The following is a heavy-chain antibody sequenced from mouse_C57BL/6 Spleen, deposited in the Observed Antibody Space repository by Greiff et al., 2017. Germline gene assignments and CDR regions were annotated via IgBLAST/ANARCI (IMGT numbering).Heavy chain of an antibody. CDR1: GYTFTSYW. Sequence: QVQLQQPGAELVKPGASVKMSCKASGYTFTSYWITWVKQRPGQGLEWIGDIYPGSGSTNYNEKFKGKATLTVDTSSSTAYMQLSSLTSEDSAVYYCAKGGSNYGIDYWGQGTTLTVSS. D-gene: IGHD2-5*01. J-gene: IGHJ2*01. CDR2: IYPGSGST. CDR3: AKGGSNYGIDY. V-gene: IGHV1-55*01.